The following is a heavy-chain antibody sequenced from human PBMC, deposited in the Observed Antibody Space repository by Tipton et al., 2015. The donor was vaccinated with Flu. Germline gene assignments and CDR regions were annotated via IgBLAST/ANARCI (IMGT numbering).Heavy chain of an antibody. CDR3: AREKDSSGSEYFHH. J-gene: IGHJ1*01. CDR1: GASISSRSYY. D-gene: IGHD6-19*01. V-gene: IGHV4-39*07. CDR2: IYSSGST. Sequence: TLSLTCTVSGASISSRSYYWGWIRQPPGKGLEWIGCIYSSGSTYYNPSLKSRVTISLDTSKNQFSLKLSSVTAADTAVYYCAREKDSSGSEYFHHWGQGTLVTFSS.